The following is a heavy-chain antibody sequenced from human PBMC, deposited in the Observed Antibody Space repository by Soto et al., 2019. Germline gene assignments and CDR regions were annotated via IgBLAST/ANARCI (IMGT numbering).Heavy chain of an antibody. CDR3: AREYSSSSQYLYFDV. CDR1: GGIFSSYA. J-gene: IGHJ2*01. CDR2: IIPITGTT. D-gene: IGHD6-6*01. Sequence: QVQLVQSGAEVKKPGSSVKVSCKVSGGIFSSYAIGWVRQAPGQGLEWMAGIIPITGTTNRAQKFQGRVTVTADTSTTTVYMELSSLTAEDTAVYYCAREYSSSSQYLYFDVWGRGTLVTVSS. V-gene: IGHV1-69*06.